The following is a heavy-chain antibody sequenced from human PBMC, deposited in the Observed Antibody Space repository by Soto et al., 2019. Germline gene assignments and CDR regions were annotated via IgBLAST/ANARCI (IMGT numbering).Heavy chain of an antibody. CDR1: GFTFSSYS. CDR2: ISSSSSTI. Sequence: ESGGGLVQPGGSLRLSCAASGFTFSSYSMNWVRQAPGKGLEWVSYISSSSSTIYYADSVKGRFTISRDNAKNSLYLQMNSLRAEDTAVYYCARGYYDFWSGSSRGFDYWGQGTLVTVSS. CDR3: ARGYYDFWSGSSRGFDY. V-gene: IGHV3-48*01. J-gene: IGHJ4*02. D-gene: IGHD3-3*01.